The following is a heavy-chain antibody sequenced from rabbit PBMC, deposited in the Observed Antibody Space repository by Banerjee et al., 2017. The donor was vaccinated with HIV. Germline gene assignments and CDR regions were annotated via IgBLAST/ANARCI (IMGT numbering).Heavy chain of an antibody. Sequence: QEQLKETGGGLVQPGGSLTLTCKASGFSFSSAYYMCWVRQAPGKGLEWIACIYAGGSGNTYYASWAKGRFTISKASSTTVTLQMTSLTAADTATYFCARGPSTGYYAYVFNLWGPGTLVTVS. D-gene: IGHD1-1*01. J-gene: IGHJ4*01. CDR1: GFSFSSAYY. CDR2: IYAGGSGNT. V-gene: IGHV1S45*01. CDR3: ARGPSTGYYAYVFNL.